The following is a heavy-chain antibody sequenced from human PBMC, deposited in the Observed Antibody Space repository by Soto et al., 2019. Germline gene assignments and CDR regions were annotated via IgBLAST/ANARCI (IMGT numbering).Heavy chain of an antibody. CDR3: ARGLATLPVFAFDI. Sequence: QITLKGSGPTLVKPTQTLTLTCTLSGISLSASGVGLGWIRQTPGKALEWLAPIYWNDDKHYNPSLKPRLTITKDTSKNQAVLTMTNMDPVDTATYYCARGLATLPVFAFDIWDQGTVVIVSS. CDR2: IYWNDDK. J-gene: IGHJ3*02. CDR1: GISLSASGVG. D-gene: IGHD6-6*01. V-gene: IGHV2-5*01.